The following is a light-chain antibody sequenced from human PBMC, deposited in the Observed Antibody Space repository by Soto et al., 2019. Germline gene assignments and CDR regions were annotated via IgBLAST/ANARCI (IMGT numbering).Light chain of an antibody. J-gene: IGLJ1*01. CDR3: QVWDISSDHYV. Sequence: SYELTQPPSVSVAPGKTARITCGGNNIGSKSVNWYQQKPGQAPVLVIYYDSDRPSGIPERFTGSNSGNTATLTISGVEAGDEADYYCQVWDISSDHYVFGTGTKLTVL. V-gene: IGLV3-21*04. CDR1: NIGSKS. CDR2: YDS.